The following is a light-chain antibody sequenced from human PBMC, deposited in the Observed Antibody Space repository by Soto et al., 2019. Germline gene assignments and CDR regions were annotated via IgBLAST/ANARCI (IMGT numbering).Light chain of an antibody. V-gene: IGKV1-39*01. CDR2: AAS. J-gene: IGKJ2*01. CDR3: QQSSSPPYT. CDR1: QTISRY. Sequence: DIQMTQSPSSLSPSVGDRVTITCRASQTISRYLNWYQRKAGKAPKLLIHAASSLQSGVPSRFSGSGSGTDFTLTISSLQPEDFATYYCQQSSSPPYTFGQGTKLEIK.